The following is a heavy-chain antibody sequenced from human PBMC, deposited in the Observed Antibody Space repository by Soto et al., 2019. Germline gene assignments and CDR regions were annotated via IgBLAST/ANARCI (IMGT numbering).Heavy chain of an antibody. Sequence: ASVKVSCKASGYTFTSYGISWVRQAPGQGLEWMGWISAYNGNTNYAQKLQGRVTMTTDTSTSTAYMELSSLRSEDTAVYYCAGIAVAGTDFDYWGQGTLVTVSS. D-gene: IGHD6-19*01. J-gene: IGHJ4*02. V-gene: IGHV1-18*01. CDR1: GYTFTSYG. CDR3: AGIAVAGTDFDY. CDR2: ISAYNGNT.